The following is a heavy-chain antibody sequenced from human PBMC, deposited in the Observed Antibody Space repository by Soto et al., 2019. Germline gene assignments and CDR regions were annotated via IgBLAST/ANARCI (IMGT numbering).Heavy chain of an antibody. CDR3: ARDLHYYDSSGYSPALDY. D-gene: IGHD3-22*01. CDR2: IKQDGSEK. V-gene: IGHV3-7*03. Sequence: EVPLVESGGGLVQPGGSLRLSCAASGFTFSSYWMSWVRQAPGKGLEGVANIKQDGSEKYYVDSVKGRWTISRDNAKNSLYLQMNSLRAEDTAVYYCARDLHYYDSSGYSPALDYWGQGTLVTVSS. J-gene: IGHJ4*02. CDR1: GFTFSSYW.